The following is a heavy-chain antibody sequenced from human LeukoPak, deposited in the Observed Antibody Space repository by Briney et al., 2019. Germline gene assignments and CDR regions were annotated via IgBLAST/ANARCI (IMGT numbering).Heavy chain of an antibody. CDR1: GGSISSYY. V-gene: IGHV4-59*01. CDR3: ARVVGSGGSYYYYMDV. D-gene: IGHD1-26*01. Sequence: PSETLSLTSTVSGGSISSYYWSWIRQPPGKGLEWIGYIYYSGSTNYNPSLKSRVTISVDTSKNQFSLKLSSVTAADTAVYYCARVVGSGGSYYYYMDVWGKGTTVTVSS. CDR2: IYYSGST. J-gene: IGHJ6*03.